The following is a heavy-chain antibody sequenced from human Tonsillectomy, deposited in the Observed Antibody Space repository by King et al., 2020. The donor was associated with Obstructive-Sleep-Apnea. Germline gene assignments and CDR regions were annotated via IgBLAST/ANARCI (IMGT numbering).Heavy chain of an antibody. CDR2: MSYDGSFE. D-gene: IGHD1-26*01. CDR1: GFTFSSYA. Sequence: VQLVESGGGVVQPGRSLRLSCVASGFTFSSYAMNWVRQAPGKGLEWVAFMSYDGSFECYADSVKGRFTISRDNSEKTLYLQMNSLRDEDTAFYYCAKGHDGSFYRAFDYWGQGTLVTVSS. V-gene: IGHV3-30*04. CDR3: AKGHDGSFYRAFDY. J-gene: IGHJ4*02.